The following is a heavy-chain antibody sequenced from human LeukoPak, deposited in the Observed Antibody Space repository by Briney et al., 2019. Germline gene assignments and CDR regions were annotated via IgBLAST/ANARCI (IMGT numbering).Heavy chain of an antibody. J-gene: IGHJ4*02. Sequence: GGSLRLSCVASGFTLTTYTMAWVRQAPGKGLEWVSLISRSATSIYYADSVKGRFTISRDNAKSSLFLQMNSLRAEDTAVYYCAKDLGRYRNNYFDYWGQGTLVTVSS. D-gene: IGHD1-26*01. CDR1: GFTLTTYT. CDR2: ISRSATSI. CDR3: AKDLGRYRNNYFDY. V-gene: IGHV3-21*04.